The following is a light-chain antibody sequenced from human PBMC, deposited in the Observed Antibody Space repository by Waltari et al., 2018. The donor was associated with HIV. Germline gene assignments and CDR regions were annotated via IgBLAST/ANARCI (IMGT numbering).Light chain of an antibody. CDR1: QSISRW. Sequence: DIQMNQYPSTMSASVGDRVTITCRASQSISRWLDWYQQKTGKAPKLLIYKTSSLESGVPSSFSGSGSETEFTLTISSLQPDDFSSYYCQQYNTFPVTFGQGTRLEIK. CDR2: KTS. CDR3: QQYNTFPVT. J-gene: IGKJ5*01. V-gene: IGKV1-5*03.